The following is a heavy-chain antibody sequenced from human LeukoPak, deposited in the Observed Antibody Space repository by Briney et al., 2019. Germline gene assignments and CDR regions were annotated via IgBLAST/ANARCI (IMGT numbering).Heavy chain of an antibody. CDR3: ARDRSLYYYDSSGYFDY. CDR2: VNPNSGGT. J-gene: IGHJ4*02. V-gene: IGHV1-2*02. Sequence: VASVKVSCKASGYTFTGYYIHWVRQAPGQGLVWMGWVNPNSGGTEFAQKFQGRVTMTRDTSISTAYMELSRLRPDDTAVYYCARDRSLYYYDSSGYFDYWGQGTLVTVSS. D-gene: IGHD3-22*01. CDR1: GYTFTGYY.